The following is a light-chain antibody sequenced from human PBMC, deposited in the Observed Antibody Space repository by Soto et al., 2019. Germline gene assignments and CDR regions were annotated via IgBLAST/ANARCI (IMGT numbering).Light chain of an antibody. CDR3: YSAADNNRGV. V-gene: IGLV3-27*01. J-gene: IGLJ3*02. CDR1: VLAKKY. Sequence: SYELTQPSSVSVSPGQTARITCSGDVLAKKYARWFQQKPGQAPVLVIYKDSERPSGIPERFSGSSSGTTVTLTISGAQVEDVADYYCYSAADNNRGVFGGGTKLTVL. CDR2: KDS.